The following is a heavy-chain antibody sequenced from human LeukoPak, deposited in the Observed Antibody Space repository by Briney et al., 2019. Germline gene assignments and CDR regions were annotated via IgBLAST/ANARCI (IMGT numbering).Heavy chain of an antibody. CDR2: IIPIFGTA. CDR1: VGTFSSYG. D-gene: IGHD1-26*01. CDR3: ARDVSGSHVFLSLYSYYGMDV. V-gene: IGHV1-69*01. J-gene: IGHJ6*02. Sequence: SVKVSCKASVGTFSSYGISWVRQAPGQGLEWMGGIIPIFGTANYAQKFQGRVTITADESTSTAYMELSSLRSDDTAVYYCARDVSGSHVFLSLYSYYGMDVWGQGTTVTVSS.